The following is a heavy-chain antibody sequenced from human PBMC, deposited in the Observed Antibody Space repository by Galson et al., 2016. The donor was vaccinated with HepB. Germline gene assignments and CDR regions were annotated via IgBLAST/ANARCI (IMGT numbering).Heavy chain of an antibody. CDR1: GFTFSDYW. D-gene: IGHD3-16*01. CDR3: GTNKYLSWSSGGDS. J-gene: IGHJ4*02. V-gene: IGHV3-7*03. CDR2: IKEDGSEK. Sequence: SLRLSCAASGFTFSDYWMTWVRQAPGKGLEWVATIKEDGSEKYYVDSVKGRFTISRDNAKYSLSLQMDSLRADDTAVYYCGTNKYLSWSSGGDSWGQGTLVTVSS.